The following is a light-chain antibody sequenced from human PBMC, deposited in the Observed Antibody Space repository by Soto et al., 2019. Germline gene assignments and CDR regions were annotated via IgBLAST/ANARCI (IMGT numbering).Light chain of an antibody. Sequence: QSVLTQPPSASGTPGQRVTISCSGSSSNIGRNTVNWYQQLPGTAPKLLLYSNDQRPSGVPDRFSGSKSGTSASLAISGLQSEDEAEYYCAAWDGSLNCVLFGGGTKVTVL. CDR3: AAWDGSLNCVL. CDR1: SSNIGRNT. V-gene: IGLV1-44*01. J-gene: IGLJ2*01. CDR2: SND.